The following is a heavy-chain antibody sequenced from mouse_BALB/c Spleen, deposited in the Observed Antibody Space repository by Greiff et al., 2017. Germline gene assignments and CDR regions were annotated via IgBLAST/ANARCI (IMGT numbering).Heavy chain of an antibody. CDR3: ARYGNYPFDY. V-gene: IGHV1-54*01. CDR2: IYPGDGDT. Sequence: QVQLQQSGAELVRPGTSVKVSCKASGYAFTNYLIEWVKQRPGQGLEWIGQIYPGDGDTNYNGKFKGKATLTADKSSSTAYMQLSSLTSEDSAVYFCARYGNYPFDYWGQGTTLTVSS. CDR1: GYAFTNYL. D-gene: IGHD2-1*01. J-gene: IGHJ2*01.